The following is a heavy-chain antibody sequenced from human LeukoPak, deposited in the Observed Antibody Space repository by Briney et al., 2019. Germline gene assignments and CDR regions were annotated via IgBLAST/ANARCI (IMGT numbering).Heavy chain of an antibody. J-gene: IGHJ4*02. CDR3: ARETGDFDS. Sequence: GGSLRLSCGASGFTVSTNYMSWVRQAPGKGLEWVSIIYSGGSTYYADSVKGRFTISRDNSKSTVYLQMNSLRAEDTAVYYCARETGDFDSWGQGTLVIVSS. CDR1: GFTVSTNY. D-gene: IGHD7-27*01. V-gene: IGHV3-66*01. CDR2: IYSGGST.